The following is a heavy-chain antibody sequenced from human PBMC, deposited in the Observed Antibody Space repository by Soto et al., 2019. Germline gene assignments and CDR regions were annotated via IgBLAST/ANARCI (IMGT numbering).Heavy chain of an antibody. J-gene: IGHJ4*02. CDR3: ARVGGPVALPDY. CDR1: GGSISSSSYY. D-gene: IGHD6-19*01. V-gene: IGHV4-39*01. Sequence: QLQLQESGPGLVKPSETPSLTCTVSGGSISSSSYYWGWIRQPPGKGLEWIGSIYYSGSTYYNPSLKSRVTISVDTSKNQFSLKLSSVTAADTAVYYCARVGGPVALPDYWGQGTLVTVSS. CDR2: IYYSGST.